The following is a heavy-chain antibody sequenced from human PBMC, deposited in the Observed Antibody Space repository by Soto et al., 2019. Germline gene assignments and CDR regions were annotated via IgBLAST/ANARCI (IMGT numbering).Heavy chain of an antibody. Sequence: SQTLSLTCDISGDSVSSNSAAWNWIRQSPSRGLEWLGRTYYRSKWYNEYEESVKSRININPDTSKNQFSLRLNSVSPEDTAVYYCAREASGHCTNGVCYPNWFDPWGQGTLVTVSS. J-gene: IGHJ5*02. CDR2: TYYRSKWYN. D-gene: IGHD2-8*01. CDR1: GDSVSSNSAA. CDR3: AREASGHCTNGVCYPNWFDP. V-gene: IGHV6-1*01.